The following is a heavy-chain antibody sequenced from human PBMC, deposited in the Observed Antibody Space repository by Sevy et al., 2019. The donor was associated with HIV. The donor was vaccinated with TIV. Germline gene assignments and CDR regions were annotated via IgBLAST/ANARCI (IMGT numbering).Heavy chain of an antibody. V-gene: IGHV4-30-4*01. CDR2: IFYSRST. J-gene: IGHJ4*02. CDR3: ARQRASSGYFYFDS. CDR1: GGSISSGDYY. D-gene: IGHD3-22*01. Sequence: SETLSLTCTVSGGSISSGDYYWSWIRQPPGKGLEWIGYIFYSRSTYFNPSLKSLVTISLDTSKSQFSLRLSSVTAADTAVFYCARQRASSGYFYFDSWGQGTLVTVSS.